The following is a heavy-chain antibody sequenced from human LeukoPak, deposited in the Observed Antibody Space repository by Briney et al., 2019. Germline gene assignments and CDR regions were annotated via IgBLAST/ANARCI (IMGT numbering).Heavy chain of an antibody. D-gene: IGHD1-26*01. J-gene: IGHJ3*02. CDR3: ARGVSGSYYDAFDI. CDR2: ISAYNGNT. V-gene: IGHV1-18*01. CDR1: GYTFTSYG. Sequence: VASVKVSCKASGYTFTSYGISWVRQAPGQGLEWMGWISAYNGNTNYAQKLQGRVTMSTDTSTSTAYMELRSLRSDDTAVYYCARGVSGSYYDAFDIWGQGTMVTVSS.